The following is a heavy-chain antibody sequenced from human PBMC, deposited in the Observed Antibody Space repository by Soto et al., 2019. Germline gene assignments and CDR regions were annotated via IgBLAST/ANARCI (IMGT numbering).Heavy chain of an antibody. CDR1: GGTFSSYA. Sequence: QVQLVQSGAEVKKPGSSVKVSCKASGGTFSSYAISWVRQAPGQGLEWMGGIIPIFGTANYAQKFQGRVTITADEXXSXAXXELSSLRSEDTAVYYCARTFISTGSGSLLGGAFDYWGQGTLVTVSS. V-gene: IGHV1-69*12. D-gene: IGHD3-22*01. CDR2: IIPIFGTA. J-gene: IGHJ4*02. CDR3: ARTFISTGSGSLLGGAFDY.